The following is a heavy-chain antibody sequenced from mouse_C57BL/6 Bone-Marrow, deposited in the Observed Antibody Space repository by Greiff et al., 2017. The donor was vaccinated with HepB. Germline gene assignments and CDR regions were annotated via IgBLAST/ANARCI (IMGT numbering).Heavy chain of an antibody. V-gene: IGHV1-64*01. Sequence: QVQLQQPGAELVKPGASVKLSCKASGYTFTSYWMHWVKQRPGQGLEWIGMIHPNSGSTNSNEKFKSKATLTVEKSSSTAYMQLSSLTSEDSAVYYRAKHGLYLGGSGTGTTATVS. CDR2: IHPNSGST. CDR1: GYTFTSYW. J-gene: IGHJ1*03. CDR3: AKHGLYLGG.